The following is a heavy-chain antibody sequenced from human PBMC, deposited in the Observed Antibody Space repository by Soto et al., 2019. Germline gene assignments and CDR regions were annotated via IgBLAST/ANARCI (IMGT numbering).Heavy chain of an antibody. Sequence: PSEPLSLTCAVSGYSISSSNWWGWIRQPPGKGLEWIGYIYYSGSTYYNPSLKSRVSMSVDTSKNQFSLNLSSVTAVDTAIYYCATNRGMAAVAHWGQGTPVTV. CDR2: IYYSGST. J-gene: IGHJ4*02. CDR3: ATNRGMAAVAH. V-gene: IGHV4-28*01. CDR1: GYSISSSNW. D-gene: IGHD6-13*01.